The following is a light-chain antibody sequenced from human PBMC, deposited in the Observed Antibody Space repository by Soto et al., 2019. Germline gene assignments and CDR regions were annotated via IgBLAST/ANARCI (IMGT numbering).Light chain of an antibody. CDR1: SSNIGAGYD. Sequence: VVTQPPSVSGAPGQRVTISCTGSSSNIGAGYDVHWYQQLPGTAPKLLIYGNNNRPSGVPDRFSGSKSGTSASLAITGLQAEDEADYYCQSYDSSLSGSVFGGGTQLTVL. V-gene: IGLV1-40*01. J-gene: IGLJ7*01. CDR3: QSYDSSLSGSV. CDR2: GNN.